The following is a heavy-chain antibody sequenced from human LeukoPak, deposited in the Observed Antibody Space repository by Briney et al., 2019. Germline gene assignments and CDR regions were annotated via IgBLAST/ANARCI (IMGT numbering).Heavy chain of an antibody. CDR2: IKQDGSEK. J-gene: IGHJ4*02. V-gene: IGHV3-7*01. CDR1: GFTFSSYA. D-gene: IGHD3-22*01. Sequence: GGSLRLSCAASGFTFSSYAMSWVRQAPGKGLEWVANIKQDGSEKYYVDSVKGRFTISRDNAKNSLYLQMNSLRAEDTAVYYCARDMGGDYYDSSGYYSYFDYWGQGTLVTVSS. CDR3: ARDMGGDYYDSSGYYSYFDY.